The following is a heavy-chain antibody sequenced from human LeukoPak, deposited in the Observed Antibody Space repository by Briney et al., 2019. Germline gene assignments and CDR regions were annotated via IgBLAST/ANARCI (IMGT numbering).Heavy chain of an antibody. D-gene: IGHD2-2*01. Sequence: GESLKISCKGSGYSFTSYRISWVRQMPGKGLEGMGRIDPSDSYTNYSPSFQGHVTISADKSISTAYLQWSSLKASDTAMYYCARRPKGNYCSSTSCYYGWFDPWGQGTLVTVSS. CDR1: GYSFTSYR. V-gene: IGHV5-10-1*01. CDR2: IDPSDSYT. CDR3: ARRPKGNYCSSTSCYYGWFDP. J-gene: IGHJ5*02.